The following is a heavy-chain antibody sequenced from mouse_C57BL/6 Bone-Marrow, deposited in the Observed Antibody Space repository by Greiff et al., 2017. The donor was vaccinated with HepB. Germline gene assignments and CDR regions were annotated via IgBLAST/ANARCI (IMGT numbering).Heavy chain of an antibody. V-gene: IGHV5-16*01. CDR1: GFTFSDYY. CDR3: ARDWGDILAMDY. J-gene: IGHJ4*01. D-gene: IGHD3-3*01. Sequence: EVKLMESEGGLVQPGSSMKLSCTASGFTFSDYYMAWVRQVPEKGLEWVANINYDGSSTYYLDSLKSRFLISRDNSKNSLYLQMSSLKSEDTATYYCARDWGDILAMDYWGQGTSVTVSA. CDR2: INYDGSST.